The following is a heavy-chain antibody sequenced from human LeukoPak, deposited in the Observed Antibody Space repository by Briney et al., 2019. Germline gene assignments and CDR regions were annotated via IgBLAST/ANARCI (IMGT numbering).Heavy chain of an antibody. CDR1: GFSFSSYS. J-gene: IGHJ4*02. CDR3: ARDSYYYDSSGPQG. V-gene: IGHV3-21*01. D-gene: IGHD3-22*01. Sequence: GGSLRLSCAASGFSFSSYSMNGVRQAPGKGLEWVSSISSSSSNIYYADSVKGRFTISRDNAKKSLYLQMNSLRAEDTAVYYCARDSYYYDSSGPQGWGQGTLVTVSS. CDR2: ISSSSSNI.